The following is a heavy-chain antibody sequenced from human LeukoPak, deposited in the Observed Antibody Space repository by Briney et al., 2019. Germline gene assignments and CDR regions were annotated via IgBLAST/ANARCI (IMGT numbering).Heavy chain of an antibody. D-gene: IGHD3-10*01. CDR3: ARGVPGYYYYYMDV. Sequence: GGSLRLSCAASGFTFSSYAMSWVRQAPGKGLEWVSVIYSGGSTYYADSVKGRFTISRDNSKNTLYLQMNSLRAEDTAVYYCARGVPGYYYYYMDVWGKGTTVTVSS. CDR1: GFTFSSYA. CDR2: IYSGGST. V-gene: IGHV3-53*01. J-gene: IGHJ6*03.